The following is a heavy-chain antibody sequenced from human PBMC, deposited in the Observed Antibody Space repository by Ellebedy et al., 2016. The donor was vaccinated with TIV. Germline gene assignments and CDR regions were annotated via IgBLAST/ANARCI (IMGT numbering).Heavy chain of an antibody. CDR3: VRLQFVSVWSPEY. Sequence: GESLKISCAASGFTFSDYFVDWVRQAPGKGLEWIGRSRNKAHSYSTEYAASVRGRFTISRDDSGNSLYVLMNSLKTEDTAVYYCVRLQFVSVWSPEYWGQGTLVTVSS. CDR2: SRNKAHSYST. D-gene: IGHD6-19*01. V-gene: IGHV3-72*01. CDR1: GFTFSDYF. J-gene: IGHJ4*02.